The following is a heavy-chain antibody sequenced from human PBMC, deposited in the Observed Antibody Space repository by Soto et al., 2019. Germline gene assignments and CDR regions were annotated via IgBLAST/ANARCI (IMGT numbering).Heavy chain of an antibody. CDR1: GGTFSSYS. CDR2: IIPIFGTA. V-gene: IGHV1-69*01. Sequence: QVQLVQSGAEVKKPGSSVKVSCKASGGTFSSYSINWVRQAPGQGLEWMGEIIPIFGTANYAQKFQGRVTITADESTSTAYMELSSLRSDDTAVYYCVRDLSWVCNSVSCYTDDYDYDMDVWGQGTAVSVSS. CDR3: VRDLSWVCNSVSCYTDDYDYDMDV. D-gene: IGHD2-2*02. J-gene: IGHJ6*02.